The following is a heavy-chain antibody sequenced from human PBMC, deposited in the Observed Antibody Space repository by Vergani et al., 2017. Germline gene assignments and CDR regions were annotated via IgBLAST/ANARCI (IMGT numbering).Heavy chain of an antibody. D-gene: IGHD1-26*01. V-gene: IGHV3-21*01. CDR3: AKDSGSYPDYFDY. Sequence: EVQLVESGGGLVKPGGSLRLSCAASGFTFSSYSMNWVRQAPGKGLEWVSSISSSSSYIYYADSVKGRFTISRDNAKNTLYLQMNSLRAEDTAVYYCAKDSGSYPDYFDYWGQGTLVTVSS. J-gene: IGHJ4*02. CDR1: GFTFSSYS. CDR2: ISSSSSYI.